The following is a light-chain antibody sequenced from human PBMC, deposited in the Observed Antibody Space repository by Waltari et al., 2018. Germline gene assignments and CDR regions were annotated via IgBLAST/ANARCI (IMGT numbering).Light chain of an antibody. Sequence: SSELTPDPAVSVAMGQTVRITCQGASLRRYYASWYQQRPGQAPILVMYDKNNRPSGVPDRFSGSSSDNTASLTITGAQAEDEASYYCHSRDASGVGGSFGGGTKLTVL. CDR3: HSRDASGVGGS. V-gene: IGLV3-19*01. CDR2: DKN. J-gene: IGLJ2*01. CDR1: SLRRYY.